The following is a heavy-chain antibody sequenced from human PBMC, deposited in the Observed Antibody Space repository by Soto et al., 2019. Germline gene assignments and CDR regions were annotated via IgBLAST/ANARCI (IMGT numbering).Heavy chain of an antibody. CDR3: ATYPGDDWESERPRY. V-gene: IGHV3-7*01. CDR2: INQDGSVE. Sequence: EVQLVESGGDLVQPGGSLRLSCAASGFTFRAYLMSWVRQAPGKGLDWVANINQDGSVEYYADSVQGRFTISRDNAKNSLYLHMNSLRAEDTAVYYCATYPGDDWESERPRYWGPGTLVTVSS. CDR1: GFTFRAYL. D-gene: IGHD3-16*01. J-gene: IGHJ4*02.